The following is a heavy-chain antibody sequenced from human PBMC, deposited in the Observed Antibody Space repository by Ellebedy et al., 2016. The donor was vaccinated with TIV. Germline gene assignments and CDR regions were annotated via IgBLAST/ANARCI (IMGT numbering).Heavy chain of an antibody. CDR3: ARGSGTSERFDP. V-gene: IGHV1-2*02. J-gene: IGHJ5*02. Sequence: ASVKVSXXASGYTFTGYYMHWVRQAPGQGLEWMGWINPNSGGTNYAQKFQGRVTMTRDTSISTAYMELSRLRSDDTAVYYCARGSGTSERFDPWGQGTLVTVSS. CDR2: INPNSGGT. D-gene: IGHD1-14*01. CDR1: GYTFTGYY.